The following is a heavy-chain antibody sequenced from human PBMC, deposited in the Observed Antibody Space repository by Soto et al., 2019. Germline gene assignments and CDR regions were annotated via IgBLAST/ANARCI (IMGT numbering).Heavy chain of an antibody. V-gene: IGHV3-7*01. J-gene: IGHJ4*02. D-gene: IGHD1-1*01. CDR3: ARDGKGAAYTFGPYYFDS. CDR2: IKQEGREK. Sequence: PGGFLRLSCASSGFTFRRVWMSWVRQAPGKGLEWVASIKQEGREKWYGDSVRGRFTISRDNGMQSLFLHMNSLRDEDTAVYYWARDGKGAAYTFGPYYFDSWGQGALVTVSS. CDR1: GFTFRRVW.